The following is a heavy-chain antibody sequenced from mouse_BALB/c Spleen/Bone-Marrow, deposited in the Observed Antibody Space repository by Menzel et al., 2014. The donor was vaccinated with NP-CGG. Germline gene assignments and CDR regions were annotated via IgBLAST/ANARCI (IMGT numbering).Heavy chain of an antibody. Sequence: VQLQHSGAELMKPGASVKISCKATGYTFSSYWIEWVKQRPGHGLEWIGEILPGSGTTNYNEKFKGKATFTADTSSSTAYMQLSSLTSEDSAVYYCARGTYRYYFDYWGQGTTLTVSS. CDR1: GYTFSSYW. V-gene: IGHV1-9*01. D-gene: IGHD2-14*01. CDR3: ARGTYRYYFDY. CDR2: ILPGSGTT. J-gene: IGHJ2*01.